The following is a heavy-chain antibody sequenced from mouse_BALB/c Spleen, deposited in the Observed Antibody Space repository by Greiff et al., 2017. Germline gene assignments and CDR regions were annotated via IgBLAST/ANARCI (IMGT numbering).Heavy chain of an antibody. V-gene: IGHV5-12-2*01. CDR3: ARHSYGNYGFAY. D-gene: IGHD2-1*01. Sequence: DVMLVESGGGLVQPGGSLKLSCAASGFTFSSYTMSWVRQTPEKRLEWVAYISNGGGSTYYPDTVKGRFTISRDNAKNTLYLQMSSLKSEDTAMYYCARHSYGNYGFAYWGQGTLVTVSA. CDR1: GFTFSSYT. J-gene: IGHJ3*01. CDR2: ISNGGGST.